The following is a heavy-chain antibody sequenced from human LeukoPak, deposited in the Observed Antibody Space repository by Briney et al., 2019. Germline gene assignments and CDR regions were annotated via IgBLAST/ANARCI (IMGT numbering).Heavy chain of an antibody. D-gene: IGHD2-2*01. CDR1: GFNLNNYA. CDR3: AKDQQTYCSSTSCYGFDY. CDR2: ISSDGTSK. V-gene: IGHV3-30-3*02. J-gene: IGHJ4*02. Sequence: PGGSLRLSCEGSGFNLNNYAVHWVRQAPGRGLEWVAVISSDGTSKYYADSVKGRFTISRDNSKNTLYLQMNSLRAEDTAVYYCAKDQQTYCSSTSCYGFDYWGQGTLVTVSS.